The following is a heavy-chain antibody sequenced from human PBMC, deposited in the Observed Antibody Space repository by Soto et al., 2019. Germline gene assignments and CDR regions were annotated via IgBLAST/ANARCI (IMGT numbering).Heavy chain of an antibody. J-gene: IGHJ4*02. Sequence: PSETLSLTCTVSGGSISSYYWSWIRQPPGKGLEWIGYIYYSGSTNYNPSLKSRVTISVDTSKNQFSLKLSSVTAADTAVYYCARDKSRLEMATKGMRRNPYYFDYWGQGTLVTVSS. V-gene: IGHV4-59*01. CDR2: IYYSGST. CDR1: GGSISSYY. CDR3: ARDKSRLEMATKGMRRNPYYFDY. D-gene: IGHD5-12*01.